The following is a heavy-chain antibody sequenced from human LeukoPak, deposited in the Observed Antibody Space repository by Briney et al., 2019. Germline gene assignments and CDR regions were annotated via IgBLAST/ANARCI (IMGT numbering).Heavy chain of an antibody. Sequence: SETLSLTCTVSGGSISSYYWSWIRQPPGKGLEWIGYIYTSGSTNYNPSLKSRVTISVDTSKNQFSLKLSSATAADTAVYYCARHDGAAKVDWFDPWGQGTLVTVSS. D-gene: IGHD2-15*01. CDR3: ARHDGAAKVDWFDP. CDR2: IYTSGST. CDR1: GGSISSYY. J-gene: IGHJ5*02. V-gene: IGHV4-4*09.